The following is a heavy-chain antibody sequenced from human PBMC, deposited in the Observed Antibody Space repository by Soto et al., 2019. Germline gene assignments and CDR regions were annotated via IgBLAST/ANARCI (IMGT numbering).Heavy chain of an antibody. CDR1: GFTFSTYW. Sequence: EVQLVESGGGLVQPGGSLRLSCAASGFTFSTYWMTWVRRPPGKGLEWVANLDQDGSERYYVDSVRGPFTISRDNAKNSLYLQINSLRAEDTAVYYCVCGGNFFVYWGQGTLVTVSP. V-gene: IGHV3-7*01. D-gene: IGHD3-16*01. CDR2: LDQDGSER. J-gene: IGHJ4*02. CDR3: VCGGNFFVY.